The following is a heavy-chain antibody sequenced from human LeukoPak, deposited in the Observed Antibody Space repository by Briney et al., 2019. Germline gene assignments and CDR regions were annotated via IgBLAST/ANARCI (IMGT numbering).Heavy chain of an antibody. CDR1: GDSISGSKYF. V-gene: IGHV4-39*07. CDR2: FYSGGST. J-gene: IGHJ4*02. Sequence: SETLSLTCTVFGDSISGSKYFWGWIRQPPGKGLEWIGNFYSGGSTYYNPSLKRRVAISEDTSGKQFSLGLGSVTAADTAVYFCARVGSGLNLYYFDYWGQGILVTVSS. CDR3: ARVGSGLNLYYFDY. D-gene: IGHD3-3*01.